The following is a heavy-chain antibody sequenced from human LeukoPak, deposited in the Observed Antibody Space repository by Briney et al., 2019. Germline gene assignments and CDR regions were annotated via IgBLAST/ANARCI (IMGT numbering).Heavy chain of an antibody. V-gene: IGHV4-4*07. Sequence: PSETLSLTCTVSGGSISSYYWSWIRQPAGKGLEWIGRIYTSGSTNYNPSLKSRVTMSVDTSKNQFSLKLSSVTAADTAVYYCARWQNSGSYHGAFDIWGQGTMVTVSS. CDR3: ARWQNSGSYHGAFDI. D-gene: IGHD1-26*01. CDR1: GGSISSYY. CDR2: IYTSGST. J-gene: IGHJ3*02.